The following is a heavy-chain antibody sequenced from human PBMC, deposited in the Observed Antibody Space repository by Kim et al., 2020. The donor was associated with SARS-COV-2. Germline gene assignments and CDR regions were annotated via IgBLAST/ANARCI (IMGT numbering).Heavy chain of an antibody. CDR1: GGTYSSRYS. CDR2: IIPLFGKP. CDR3: ASQTYPHYGLDV. J-gene: IGHJ6*02. Sequence: SVKVSCKVSGGTYSSRYSFTWVRQAPGQGLEWMGGIIPLFGKPNYAQKFEGRVTITADESSTTAYMDLSSLKSDDTAVYYCASQTYPHYGLDVWGQGTTVIVSS. V-gene: IGHV1-69*13.